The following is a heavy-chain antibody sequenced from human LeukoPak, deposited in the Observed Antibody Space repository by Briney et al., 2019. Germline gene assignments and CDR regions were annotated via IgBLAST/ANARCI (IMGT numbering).Heavy chain of an antibody. CDR3: ARDRLVDY. D-gene: IGHD6-6*01. Sequence: PGGSLRLSCAASGFSFSKYYTTWIRQAPGKGLEWVSYISSGGSSIYYADSVRGRFTISRDNTKNSLYLQMNSLSVEDTAVYYCARDRLVDYWGQGTLVTVSS. J-gene: IGHJ4*02. CDR1: GFSFSKYY. CDR2: ISSGGSSI. V-gene: IGHV3-11*04.